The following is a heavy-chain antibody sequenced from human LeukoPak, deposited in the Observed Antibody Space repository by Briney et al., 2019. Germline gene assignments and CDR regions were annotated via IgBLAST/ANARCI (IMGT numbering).Heavy chain of an antibody. Sequence: PGGSLRLSCTASEFTFKTFTMNWVRQAPGKGLEWVLSISSSSGYIYYTDSVKGRFTISRDNAKNSVYLQMNSLRAEDTAVYYCARGDSSGYYSRYSFDYWGQGTLVTVSS. CDR1: EFTFKTFT. V-gene: IGHV3-21*01. J-gene: IGHJ4*02. D-gene: IGHD3-22*01. CDR3: ARGDSSGYYSRYSFDY. CDR2: ISSSSGYI.